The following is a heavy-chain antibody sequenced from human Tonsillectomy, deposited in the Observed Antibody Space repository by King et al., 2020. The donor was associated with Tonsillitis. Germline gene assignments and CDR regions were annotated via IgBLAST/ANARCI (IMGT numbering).Heavy chain of an antibody. CDR2: IDSVGSST. D-gene: IGHD6-13*01. J-gene: IGHJ4*02. V-gene: IGHV3-64*07. CDR1: GFTFSTFA. CDR3: ARGDGYSSGWYIH. Sequence: EVQLVESGGGLVQPGGSLRLSCAASGFTFSTFAMHWLRQAPGKGLEFVAAIDSVGSSTTYADSVKGRFTISRDNSKNKLSLQMGSLRPDDMAVYYCARGDGYSSGWYIHWGQGTLVTVSS.